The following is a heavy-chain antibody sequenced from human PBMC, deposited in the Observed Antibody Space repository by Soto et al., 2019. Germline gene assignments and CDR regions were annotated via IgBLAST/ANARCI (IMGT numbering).Heavy chain of an antibody. Sequence: TSETLSLTCAVYGGAVNGYYWNWIRQRPGKGLEWIGESNHTGGTHYNPSLKSRVTMSVDTSKNQFSLRLSSVTAADTAIYYCATRITVFGLLIPPFDPWGQGTQVTVSS. V-gene: IGHV4-34*01. CDR1: GGAVNGYY. D-gene: IGHD3-3*01. J-gene: IGHJ5*02. CDR3: ATRITVFGLLIPPFDP. CDR2: SNHTGGT.